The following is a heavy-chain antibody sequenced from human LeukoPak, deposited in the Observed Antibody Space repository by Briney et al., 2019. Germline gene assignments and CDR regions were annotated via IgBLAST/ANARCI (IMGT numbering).Heavy chain of an antibody. D-gene: IGHD3-16*01. J-gene: IGHJ4*02. CDR1: GFTVSSNY. CDR3: ARDWGEGFDY. V-gene: IGHV3-53*01. CDR2: IYSGGSI. Sequence: GGSLRLSCAASGFTVSSNYMSWLRQAPGKGLEGVSVIYSGGSIYYADSVKGRFTISRDNSKSTLYHQMNSLRAEDTAVYYCARDWGEGFDYWGQGTLVTVSS.